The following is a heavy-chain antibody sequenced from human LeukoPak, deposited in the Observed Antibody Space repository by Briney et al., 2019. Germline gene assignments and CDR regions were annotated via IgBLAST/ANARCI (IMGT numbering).Heavy chain of an antibody. CDR1: GFTFSSYS. D-gene: IGHD2-21*02. CDR2: ISSSSSYI. Sequence: PGGSLRLSCAPSGFTFSSYSMNWVRQAPGKGLEWVSSISSSSSYIYYADSVKGRFTISRDNAKNSLYLQMNSLRAEDTAVYYCARATPYCGGDCPHDYWGQGTLVTVSS. J-gene: IGHJ4*02. V-gene: IGHV3-21*01. CDR3: ARATPYCGGDCPHDY.